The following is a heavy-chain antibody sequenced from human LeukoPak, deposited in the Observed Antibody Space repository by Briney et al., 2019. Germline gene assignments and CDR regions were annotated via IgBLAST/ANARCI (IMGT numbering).Heavy chain of an antibody. D-gene: IGHD2-2*01. CDR1: GFIFSSYA. CDR3: VEGYCSSTSCYAFDY. V-gene: IGHV3-64D*09. Sequence: GGSLRLSCSASGFIFSSYAIHWVRQAPGKGLEYVSGISSNGGSTYYADSVKGRFTISRDNSKNTLYLQMSSLRAEDTAVYYCVEGYCSSTSCYAFDYWGQGTLVTVSS. J-gene: IGHJ4*02. CDR2: ISSNGGST.